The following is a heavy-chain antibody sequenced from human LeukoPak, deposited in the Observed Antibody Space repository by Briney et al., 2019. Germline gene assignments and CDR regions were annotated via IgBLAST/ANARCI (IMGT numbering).Heavy chain of an antibody. Sequence: SSETLSLTCTVSGGSISSGDYYWSWIRQPPGKGLEWIGYIYYSGSTYYNPSLKSRVTISVDTSKNQFSLKLSSVTAADTAVYYYARVPVDTAMDVPLIFDYWGQGTLVTVSS. J-gene: IGHJ4*02. CDR3: ARVPVDTAMDVPLIFDY. D-gene: IGHD5-18*01. CDR1: GGSISSGDYY. CDR2: IYYSGST. V-gene: IGHV4-30-4*01.